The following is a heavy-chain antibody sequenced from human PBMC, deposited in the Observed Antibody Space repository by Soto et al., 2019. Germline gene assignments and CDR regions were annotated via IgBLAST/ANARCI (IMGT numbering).Heavy chain of an antibody. J-gene: IGHJ6*03. CDR2: IWYDGSNK. CDR1: GFTFSSYG. CDR3: ARTHGDRLGYYYYYMDV. D-gene: IGHD4-17*01. V-gene: IGHV3-33*01. Sequence: GGSLRLSCAASGFTFSSYGMHWVRQAPGKGLEWVAVIWYDGSNKYYADSVKGRFTISRDNSKNTLYLQMNSLRAEDTAVYYCARTHGDRLGYYYYYMDVWGKGTTVTVSS.